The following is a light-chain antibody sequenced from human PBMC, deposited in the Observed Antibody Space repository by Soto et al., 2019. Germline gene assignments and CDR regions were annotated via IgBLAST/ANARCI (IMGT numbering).Light chain of an antibody. CDR3: QQYGGSLMT. CDR2: DTS. Sequence: EFVLTQSPCTLSLSPGERATLSCRASQSLTNSFIAWYQQRPGQAPRLLIYDTSSRASGIPDRFSGSGSGTDFTLTISRLEPEDFAVYYCQQYGGSLMTFGQGTRLEIK. J-gene: IGKJ5*01. CDR1: QSLTNSF. V-gene: IGKV3-20*01.